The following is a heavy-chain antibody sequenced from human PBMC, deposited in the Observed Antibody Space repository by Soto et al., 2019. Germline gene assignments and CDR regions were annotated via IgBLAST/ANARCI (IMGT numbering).Heavy chain of an antibody. V-gene: IGHV1-2*02. J-gene: IGHJ6*02. Sequence: ASVKVSCKASGYTFTGYYIHWVRQAPGQGLDWMGWINPNSGGTNYAQKFQGRVTMTRDTSISTAYVELSRLRSDDTAVYYCARAEPIKASLGPAATYYYYYYGIDVWGQGTTVTVSS. CDR1: GYTFTGYY. CDR3: ARAEPIKASLGPAATYYYYYYGIDV. CDR2: INPNSGGT. D-gene: IGHD2-2*01.